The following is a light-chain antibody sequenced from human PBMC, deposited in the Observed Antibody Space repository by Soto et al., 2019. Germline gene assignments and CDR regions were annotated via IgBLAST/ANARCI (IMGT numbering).Light chain of an antibody. J-gene: IGLJ1*01. CDR3: CSYAGSYPFV. V-gene: IGLV2-11*01. Sequence: QSALTQPRSVSGSPGQSVTISCTGTSSDVGNYNFVSWYQHHPGKAPKLMIYDVDKRPSGVPDRFSGSKSGNTASLTISGLQAEDEADYYCCSYAGSYPFVFGTVTKVTVL. CDR1: SSDVGNYNF. CDR2: DVD.